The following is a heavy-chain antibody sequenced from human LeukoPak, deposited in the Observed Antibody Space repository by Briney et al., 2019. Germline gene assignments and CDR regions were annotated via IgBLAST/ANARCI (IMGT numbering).Heavy chain of an antibody. CDR3: ARAPSGENYFPWYFDL. CDR2: ITRQSTYI. J-gene: IGHJ2*01. CDR1: GFTFSTSS. V-gene: IGHV3-21*01. Sequence: GGSLRLSCAASGFTFSTSSLNWVRHAPGKGLEWVSSITRQSTYIYYADSMKGRFTISRDSAKNSLYLQMNSLRADDTAVYYCARAPSGENYFPWYFDLWGRGTLVTVSS. D-gene: IGHD2/OR15-2a*01.